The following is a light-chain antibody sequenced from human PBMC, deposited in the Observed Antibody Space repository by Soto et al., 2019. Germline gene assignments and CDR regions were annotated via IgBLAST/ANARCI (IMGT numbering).Light chain of an antibody. V-gene: IGLV2-8*01. Sequence: QSVLTQPPSASGSPGQSVTISCTGTSSDVGAYNYVSWYQQYTVKAPKLMIYDVSKRPSGVPDRFSGSKSGNTASLTVSGLRADDEAVYYCSSYGGGDTFHVIFGGGTKLTVL. CDR2: DVS. J-gene: IGLJ2*01. CDR1: SSDVGAYNY. CDR3: SSYGGGDTFHVI.